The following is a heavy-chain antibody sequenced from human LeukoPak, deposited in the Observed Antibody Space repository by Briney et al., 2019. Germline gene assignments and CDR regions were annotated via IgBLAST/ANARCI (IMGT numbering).Heavy chain of an antibody. V-gene: IGHV4-39*01. Sequence: PSETLSLTCTIFDGSISSRNNYWAWIRQPPGKGLEWIGTMYYTGSTYYNPSLKSRVTISVDTSKNQFSLKLSPVTAADRAVYFCARHEGSYYDKSGYTFDCWGQGTLVTVSS. CDR1: DGSISSRNNY. CDR3: ARHEGSYYDKSGYTFDC. CDR2: MYYTGST. D-gene: IGHD3-22*01. J-gene: IGHJ4*02.